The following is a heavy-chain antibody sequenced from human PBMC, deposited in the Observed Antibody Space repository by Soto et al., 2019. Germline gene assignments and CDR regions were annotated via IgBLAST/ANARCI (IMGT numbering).Heavy chain of an antibody. V-gene: IGHV3-30-3*01. CDR1: GFTFSSYA. D-gene: IGHD6-19*01. Sequence: QVQLVESGGGVVQPGRSLRLSCAASGFTFSSYAMHWVRQAPGKGLEWVAVISYDGSNKYYADSVKGRFTISRDNSKNTLYLQMNSLRAEDTAVYYCARTIAVAGIGAFDIWGQGTMVTVSS. J-gene: IGHJ3*02. CDR3: ARTIAVAGIGAFDI. CDR2: ISYDGSNK.